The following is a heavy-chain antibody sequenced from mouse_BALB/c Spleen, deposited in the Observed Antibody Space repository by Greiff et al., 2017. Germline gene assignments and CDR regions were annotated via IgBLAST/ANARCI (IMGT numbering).Heavy chain of an antibody. Sequence: QVQLQQSGAELMKPGASVKISCKATGYTFSSYWIEWVKQRPGHGLEWIGEILPGSGSTNYNEKFKGKATFTADTSSNTAYMQLSSLTSEDSAVYYCAREASSTCYFDYWGQGTTLTVSS. D-gene: IGHD6-1*01. CDR2: ILPGSGST. V-gene: IGHV1-9*01. CDR1: GYTFSSYW. J-gene: IGHJ2*01. CDR3: AREASSTCYFDY.